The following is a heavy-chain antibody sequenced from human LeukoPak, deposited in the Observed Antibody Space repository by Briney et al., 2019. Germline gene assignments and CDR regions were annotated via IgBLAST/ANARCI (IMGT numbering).Heavy chain of an antibody. V-gene: IGHV4-61*02. D-gene: IGHD1-26*01. J-gene: IGHJ5*02. CDR1: GGSISSGSYY. CDR2: IYTSGST. Sequence: SETLSLTCTVSGGSISSGSYYWSWIRQPAGKGLEWIGRIYTSGSTNYNPSLKSRVTISVDTSKNQFSLKLSSVTAADTAVYYCAREINYDLVAAWFDPWGQGTLVTVSS. CDR3: AREINYDLVAAWFDP.